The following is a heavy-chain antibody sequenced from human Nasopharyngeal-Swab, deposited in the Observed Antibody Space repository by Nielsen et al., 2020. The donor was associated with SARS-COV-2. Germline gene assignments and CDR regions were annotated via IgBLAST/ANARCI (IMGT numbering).Heavy chain of an antibody. J-gene: IGHJ6*03. V-gene: IGHV3-53*01. CDR2: IYSGGST. CDR3: AKGVRDQYQPGDYYYYYMDV. D-gene: IGHD2-2*01. CDR1: GFTVSSNY. Sequence: GGSLRLSCAASGFTVSSNYMSWVRQPPGKGLEWVSVIYSGGSTYYADSVKGRFTISRDNSKNTLYLQMNSLRAEDTAVYYCAKGVRDQYQPGDYYYYYMDVWGKGTTVTVSS.